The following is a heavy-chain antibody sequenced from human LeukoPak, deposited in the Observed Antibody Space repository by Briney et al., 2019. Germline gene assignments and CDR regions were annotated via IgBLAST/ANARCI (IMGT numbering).Heavy chain of an antibody. CDR1: GGSISTYY. J-gene: IGHJ4*02. Sequence: ASETLSLTCTVSGGSISTYYWSWIRQPPGKGLEWIGYIYYSGSTNYNPSLKSRVTISVDTSKNQFSLKLSSVTAADTAVYYCAIRPNYYGGLDYWGQGTLVTVSS. CDR3: AIRPNYYGGLDY. V-gene: IGHV4-59*01. CDR2: IYYSGST. D-gene: IGHD3-10*01.